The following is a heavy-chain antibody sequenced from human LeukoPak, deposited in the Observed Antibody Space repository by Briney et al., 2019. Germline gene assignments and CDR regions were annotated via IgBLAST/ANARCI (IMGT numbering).Heavy chain of an antibody. CDR2: IYYSGNT. CDR3: ARQTGSGLFILP. CDR1: GGSISSSSDY. J-gene: IGHJ4*02. D-gene: IGHD3/OR15-3a*01. Sequence: PSETLSPTCTVSGGSISSSSDYWGWIRQPPGKGLEWIGSIYYSGNTYYNASLKSQVSISIDTSKNQFSLRLTSVTAADTAVYYCARQTGSGLFILPGGQGTLVTVSS. V-gene: IGHV4-39*01.